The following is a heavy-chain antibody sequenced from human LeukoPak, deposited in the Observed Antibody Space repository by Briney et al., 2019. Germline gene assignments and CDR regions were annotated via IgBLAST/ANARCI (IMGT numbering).Heavy chain of an antibody. J-gene: IGHJ4*02. D-gene: IGHD3-22*01. CDR1: GYSISSGYY. Sequence: SETLSLTCAVSGYSISSGYYWGWIRQPPGKGLEWIGSIYHSGSTYYNPSLKSRVTISVDTSKNQFSLKLSSVTAADAAVYYCAGYESSDYYYAGPFDYWGQGTLVTVSS. CDR3: AGYESSDYYYAGPFDY. V-gene: IGHV4-38-2*01. CDR2: IYHSGST.